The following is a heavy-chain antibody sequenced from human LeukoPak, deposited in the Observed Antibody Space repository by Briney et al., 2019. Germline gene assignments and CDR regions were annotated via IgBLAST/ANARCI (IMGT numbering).Heavy chain of an antibody. D-gene: IGHD3-10*01. CDR1: GFTFTSSA. J-gene: IGHJ4*02. CDR2: IVVGSGNT. Sequence: SVKVSFKASGFTFTSSAVQWVRQARGQRLEWIGWIVVGSGNTNYAQKFQERVTITRDMSTSTAYMELSSLRSEDTAVYYCAARSYGSGSYYLNFDYWGQGTLVTVSS. CDR3: AARSYGSGSYYLNFDY. V-gene: IGHV1-58*01.